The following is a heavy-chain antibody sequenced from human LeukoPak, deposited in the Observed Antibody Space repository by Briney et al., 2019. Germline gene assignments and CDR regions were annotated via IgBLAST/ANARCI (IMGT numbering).Heavy chain of an antibody. Sequence: SETLSLTCTVSGGSISSYYWSWIRQPPGKGLEWIGYIYYSGSTNYNPSLKSRVTISVDTSKNQFSLKLSSVTAADTAVYYCARVYSSGYYHLDYWGQGTLVTVSS. CDR1: GGSISSYY. CDR2: IYYSGST. CDR3: ARVYSSGYYHLDY. V-gene: IGHV4-59*01. D-gene: IGHD3-22*01. J-gene: IGHJ4*02.